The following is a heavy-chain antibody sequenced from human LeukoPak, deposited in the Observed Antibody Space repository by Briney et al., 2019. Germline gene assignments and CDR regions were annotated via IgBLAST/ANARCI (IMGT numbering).Heavy chain of an antibody. CDR1: GGSFSGYY. Sequence: SETLSLTCVVYGGSFSGYYWSYIRQPPGKGLEWIGEISHSGGTNYNPSLKSRLTISVDTSKNQFSLKLNSVTAADTAVYYCASFRWAVGFEYWDQGTLVTVSS. CDR2: ISHSGGT. J-gene: IGHJ4*02. V-gene: IGHV4-34*01. CDR3: ASFRWAVGFEY. D-gene: IGHD2-15*01.